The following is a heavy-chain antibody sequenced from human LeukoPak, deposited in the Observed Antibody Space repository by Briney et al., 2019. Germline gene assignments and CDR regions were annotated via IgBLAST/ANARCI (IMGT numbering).Heavy chain of an antibody. D-gene: IGHD3-22*01. CDR2: ISYDGSNK. Sequence: GGSLRLSCSASGFTFNRFYLHWVRQAPGKGLEWVAVISYDGSNKYYADSVKGRFTISRDNSKNTLYLQMNSLRAEDTAVYYCARPPPYYYDSSGYYSAAFDIWGQGTMVTVSS. V-gene: IGHV3-30-3*01. CDR3: ARPPPYYYDSSGYYSAAFDI. J-gene: IGHJ3*02. CDR1: GFTFNRFY.